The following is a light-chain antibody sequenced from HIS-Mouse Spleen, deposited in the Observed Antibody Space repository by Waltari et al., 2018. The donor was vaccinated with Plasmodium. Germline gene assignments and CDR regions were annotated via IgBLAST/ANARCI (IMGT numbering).Light chain of an antibody. J-gene: IGKJ1*01. CDR1: QSVSSSY. V-gene: IGKV3-20*01. CDR3: QQYGRT. Sequence: DIVLTQSPGTRSLSQGERAPLSCRASQSVSSSYFAWYQQIPGKAPRLPIYGASSRATGIPDRFSGSGSGTDFTLTISRLEPEDFAVYYCQQYGRTFGQGTKVEIK. CDR2: GAS.